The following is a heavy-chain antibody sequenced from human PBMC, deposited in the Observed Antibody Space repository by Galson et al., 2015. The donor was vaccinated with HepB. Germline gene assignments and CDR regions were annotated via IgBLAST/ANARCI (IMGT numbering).Heavy chain of an antibody. V-gene: IGHV3-23*01. CDR3: ARKTTVGDY. Sequence: SLRLSCAASGFTFSSYAMTWVRQAPGKGLEWVSVINGSGDTRYYADSVKGRFTISRDNSKNTVSLQMNSLRVEDTAVYYCARKTTVGDYWGQGTLVTVSS. CDR2: INGSGDTR. J-gene: IGHJ4*02. CDR1: GFTFSSYA. D-gene: IGHD4-23*01.